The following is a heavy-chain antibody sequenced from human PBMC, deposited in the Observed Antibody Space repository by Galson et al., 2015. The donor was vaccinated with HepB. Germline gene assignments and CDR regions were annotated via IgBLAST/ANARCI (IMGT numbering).Heavy chain of an antibody. CDR2: INPNSGGT. J-gene: IGHJ5*02. CDR1: GYTFTGYY. Sequence: SVKVSCKASGYTFTGYYMHWVRQAPGQGLEWMGRINPNSGGTNYAQKFQGRVTMTRDTSISTAYMELSRLRSDDTAVYYCARDRLGYNWFDPWGQGTLVTVSS. CDR3: ARDRLGYNWFDP. D-gene: IGHD3-16*01. V-gene: IGHV1-2*06.